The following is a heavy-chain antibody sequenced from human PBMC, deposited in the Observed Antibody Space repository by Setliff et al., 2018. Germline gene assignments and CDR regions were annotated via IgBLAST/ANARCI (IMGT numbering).Heavy chain of an antibody. CDR1: GFTFSSYW. CDR3: ARDHAADY. CDR2: IKQDGSVK. J-gene: IGHJ4*02. Sequence: GGSLRLSCAASGFTFSSYWMNWVRQAPGKGLEWVANIKQDGSVKNYVDSVKGRFSISRDNTKNSLYLQMNSLRAEDTAVYYCARDHAADYWGQGTLVTVSS. V-gene: IGHV3-7*01. D-gene: IGHD6-13*01.